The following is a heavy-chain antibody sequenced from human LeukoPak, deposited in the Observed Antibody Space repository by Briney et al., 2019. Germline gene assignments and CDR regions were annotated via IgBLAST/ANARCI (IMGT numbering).Heavy chain of an antibody. CDR1: GFTVSSNH. Sequence: GGSLRLSCTVSGFTVSSNHMTWVRQAPGKGLEWVSLIYSGGSTYYADSVKGRFTISRDSSRDTLYLQMNNLRAEDTAVYYCAKPRGGDSWAFDVWGQGTMVTVSS. CDR2: IYSGGST. J-gene: IGHJ3*01. D-gene: IGHD2-21*02. V-gene: IGHV3-66*04. CDR3: AKPRGGDSWAFDV.